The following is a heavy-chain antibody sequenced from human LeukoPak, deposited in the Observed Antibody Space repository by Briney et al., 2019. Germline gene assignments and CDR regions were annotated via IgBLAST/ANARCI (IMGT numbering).Heavy chain of an antibody. D-gene: IGHD4-17*01. CDR3: TRMTTGHDY. Sequence: SETLSLTCAVSGVSFDDYYWSWVRQTPGKGLEWLGEINHSGYTNDSPSLKNRVTLSIDTSRKQFSLNLRSVTVADAGIYYCTRMTTGHDYWGQGTLVTVSS. CDR2: INHSGYT. V-gene: IGHV4-34*01. CDR1: GVSFDDYY. J-gene: IGHJ4*02.